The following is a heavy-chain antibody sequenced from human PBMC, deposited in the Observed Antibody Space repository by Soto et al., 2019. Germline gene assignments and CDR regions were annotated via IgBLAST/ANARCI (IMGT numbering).Heavy chain of an antibody. CDR2: ITSTSSYI. J-gene: IGHJ6*03. V-gene: IGHV3-21*01. Sequence: PGGSLRLSCAASGFSFSTDSMNWVRQAPGKGLEWVSFITSTSSYIYYADSVKGRFTIFRDNAKNSLYLQMNSLRVEDTAVYYCARGWEYHYYYMDVWGKGSTVTVSS. CDR3: ARGWEYHYYYMDV. CDR1: GFSFSTDS. D-gene: IGHD1-26*01.